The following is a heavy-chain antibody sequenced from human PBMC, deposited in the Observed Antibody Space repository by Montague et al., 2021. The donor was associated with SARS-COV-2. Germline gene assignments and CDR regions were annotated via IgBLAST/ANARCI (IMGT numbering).Heavy chain of an antibody. Sequence: SETLSLTCTVSGGSIITSNYYWGWLRQPPGKGLEWIGSGDYSGSTSYNPSLTSRVTISVDTSKNQFSLKLTSVTAADTAAYYCARHVGRGLGAMDWFDPWGQGTLVTVSS. CDR1: GGSIITSNYY. D-gene: IGHD2-2*01. CDR2: GDYSGST. CDR3: ARHVGRGLGAMDWFDP. J-gene: IGHJ5*02. V-gene: IGHV4-39*01.